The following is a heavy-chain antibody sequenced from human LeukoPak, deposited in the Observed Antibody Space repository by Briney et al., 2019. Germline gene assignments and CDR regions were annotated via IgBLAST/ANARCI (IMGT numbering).Heavy chain of an antibody. J-gene: IGHJ5*02. CDR3: ARRVTTTHADNWFDP. CDR2: IYYSGST. Sequence: SETLSPTCTVSGGSISSYYWSWIRQPPGTGLEWIGYIYYSGSTNYNPSLKSRVTISVDTSKNQFSLKLSSVTAADTAVYYCARRVTTTHADNWFDPWGQGTLVTVSS. V-gene: IGHV4-59*01. D-gene: IGHD5-12*01. CDR1: GGSISSYY.